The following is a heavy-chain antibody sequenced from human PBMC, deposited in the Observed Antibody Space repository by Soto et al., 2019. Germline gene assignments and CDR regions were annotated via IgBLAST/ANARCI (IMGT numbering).Heavy chain of an antibody. CDR2: IKSKTDGGTT. CDR1: GFSFSDAW. V-gene: IGHV3-15*07. D-gene: IGHD3-22*01. Sequence: GGSLRLSCAAPGFSFSDAWMNWVRQAPGKGLEWVGRIKSKTDGGTTDYAAPVKGRFIISSDDSKNTLYLQMNSLKTEDTAVYYCTTEKGTYSYDSSGSWAHRAEYFQHWGQGTLVTVSS. J-gene: IGHJ1*01. CDR3: TTEKGTYSYDSSGSWAHRAEYFQH.